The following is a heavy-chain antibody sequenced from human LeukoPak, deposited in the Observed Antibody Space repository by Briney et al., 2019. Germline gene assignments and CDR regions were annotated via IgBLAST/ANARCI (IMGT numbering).Heavy chain of an antibody. CDR1: GGSISSSSYY. Sequence: SETLSLTCTVSGGSISSSSYYWGWIRQPPGKGLEWIGSIYYSGSTYYNPSLKSRVTISVDTSKNQFSLKLSSVTAADTAVYYCARASTGATTFDYWGQGILVTVSS. CDR2: IYYSGST. V-gene: IGHV4-39*07. CDR3: ARASTGATTFDY. J-gene: IGHJ4*02. D-gene: IGHD5-12*01.